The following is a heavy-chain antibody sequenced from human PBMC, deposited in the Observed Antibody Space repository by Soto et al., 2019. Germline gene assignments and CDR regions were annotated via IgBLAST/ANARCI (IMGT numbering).Heavy chain of an antibody. D-gene: IGHD3-10*01. CDR2: IYYSGST. J-gene: IGHJ4*02. Sequence: SETLSLTCTVSGGSISSGGYYWSWIRQHPGKGLVWIGYIYYSGSTYYNPSLKSRVTISVDTSKNQFSLKLSSVTAADTAVYYCARGVTMVRGVIHTPYFDYWGQGTLVTVSS. CDR1: GGSISSGGYY. CDR3: ARGVTMVRGVIHTPYFDY. V-gene: IGHV4-31*03.